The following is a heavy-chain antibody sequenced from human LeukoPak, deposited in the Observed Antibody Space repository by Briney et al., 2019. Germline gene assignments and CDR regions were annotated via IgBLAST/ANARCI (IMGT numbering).Heavy chain of an antibody. CDR2: IYYSGST. V-gene: IGHV4-39*01. J-gene: IGHJ4*02. CDR3: ARKDYGDFYFDY. CDR1: GGSIRSSSYY. D-gene: IGHD4-17*01. Sequence: PSETLSLTCSVSGGSIRSSSYYWDWIRQPPGKGPEWIGSIYYSGSTYYNPSLKSRVTTSVDTSKNQFSLKLSSVTAADTAVYYCARKDYGDFYFDYWGQGTLVTVSS.